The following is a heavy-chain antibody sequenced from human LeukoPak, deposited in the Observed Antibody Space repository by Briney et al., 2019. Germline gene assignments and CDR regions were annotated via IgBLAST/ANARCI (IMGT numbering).Heavy chain of an antibody. CDR1: GGSISSSSYY. CDR2: IYYSGST. V-gene: IGHV4-39*01. J-gene: IGHJ6*02. CDR3: AGGYCSSTSCYKYYYYYYGMDV. Sequence: SETLSLTCTVSGGSISSSSYYWGWIRQPPGKGLEWIGSIYYSGSTYYNPSLESRVTISVDTSKNQFSLKLSSVTAADTAVYYCAGGYCSSTSCYKYYYYYYGMDVWGQGTTVTVSS. D-gene: IGHD2-2*02.